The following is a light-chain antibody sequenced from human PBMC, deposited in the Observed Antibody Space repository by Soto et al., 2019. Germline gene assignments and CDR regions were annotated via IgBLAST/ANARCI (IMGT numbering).Light chain of an antibody. Sequence: SVLTQLPSASGSPGQSVAISCTGTSSDVGGYNYVSWYQQHPGKAPKLMIYDVSKRPSGVPDRFSGSKSGNTASLTVSGLQAEDEADYYCSSYAGTHIVFGTGTKVTVL. J-gene: IGLJ1*01. CDR1: SSDVGGYNY. CDR3: SSYAGTHIV. CDR2: DVS. V-gene: IGLV2-8*01.